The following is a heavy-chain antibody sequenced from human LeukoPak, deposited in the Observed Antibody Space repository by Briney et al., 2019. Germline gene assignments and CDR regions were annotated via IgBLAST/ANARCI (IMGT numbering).Heavy chain of an antibody. Sequence: GGSLRLSCAASGFAFSTFWIHWVRQTPGKRLEWVAGIYNDGSITYYADSVKGRFTISRDISKNTLYLQMNSLRAEDTAVYYCARSIGPIGAWGQGTLVTVSS. CDR3: ARSIGPIGA. D-gene: IGHD2-15*01. CDR1: GFAFSTFW. V-gene: IGHV3-74*01. CDR2: IYNDGSIT. J-gene: IGHJ5*02.